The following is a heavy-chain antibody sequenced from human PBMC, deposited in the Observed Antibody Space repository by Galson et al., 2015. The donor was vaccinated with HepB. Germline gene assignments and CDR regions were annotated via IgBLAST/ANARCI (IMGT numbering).Heavy chain of an antibody. CDR2: ISSSSSTI. J-gene: IGHJ4*02. Sequence: SLRLSCAASGFTFSSYSMNWVRQAPGKGLEWVSYISSSSSTIYYADSVKGRFTISRDNAKNSLYLQMNSLRAEDTAVYYCAREMITFGGVIAPFDYWGQGTLVTVSS. D-gene: IGHD3-16*02. CDR1: GFTFSSYS. CDR3: AREMITFGGVIAPFDY. V-gene: IGHV3-48*01.